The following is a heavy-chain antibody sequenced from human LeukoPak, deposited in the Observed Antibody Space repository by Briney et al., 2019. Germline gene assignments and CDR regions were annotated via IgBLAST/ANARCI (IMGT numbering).Heavy chain of an antibody. CDR3: ARTRIQLWFDGRAFDI. CDR2: IYPGESDA. J-gene: IGHJ3*02. Sequence: GESLKISCKGSGHSFTNYWIGWVRQMPGKGLEWMGVIYPGESDARYSPSFQGQVTISADKSISTAYLQWSSLKASDTAMYYCARTRIQLWFDGRAFDIWGQGTMVTVSS. CDR1: GHSFTNYW. V-gene: IGHV5-51*01. D-gene: IGHD5-18*01.